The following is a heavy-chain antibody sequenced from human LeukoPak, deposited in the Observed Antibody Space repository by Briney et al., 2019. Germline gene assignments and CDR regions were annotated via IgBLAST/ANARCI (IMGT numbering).Heavy chain of an antibody. CDR3: ARPLNSCYYMDV. J-gene: IGHJ6*03. CDR2: VYYSGST. CDR1: GGSINNGPYY. V-gene: IGHV4-39*01. Sequence: PSETLSLTCTVSGGSINNGPYYWAWLRQPPGKGLEWIASVYYSGSTYFNPSLVSRVTISVDTSNNLLSLKLSSVTAADAAVYFCARPLNSCYYMDVWGKGTTVTVSS.